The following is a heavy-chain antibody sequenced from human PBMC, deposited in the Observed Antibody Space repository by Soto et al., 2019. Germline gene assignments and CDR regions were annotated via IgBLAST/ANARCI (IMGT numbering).Heavy chain of an antibody. CDR3: ARGYSSGWHNWFDP. Sequence: GGSLRLSCAASGFTFSTYWMHWVRQAPGKGLVWVSRINSDGSNTGYADSVKGRFTISRDNAENTLYLQMYSLRADDTAVYYCARGYSSGWHNWFDPWGQGTLVTVSS. D-gene: IGHD6-19*01. CDR2: INSDGSNT. CDR1: GFTFSTYW. V-gene: IGHV3-74*01. J-gene: IGHJ5*02.